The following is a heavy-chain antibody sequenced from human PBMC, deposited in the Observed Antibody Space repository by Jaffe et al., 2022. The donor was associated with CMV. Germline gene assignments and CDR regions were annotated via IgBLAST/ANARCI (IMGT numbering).Heavy chain of an antibody. V-gene: IGHV3-13*01. CDR3: ARGGQEPWGTGSGGYYYYGMDV. CDR2: IGTAGDT. CDR1: GFTFSSYD. J-gene: IGHJ6*02. D-gene: IGHD3-10*01. Sequence: EVQLVESGGGLVQPGGSLRLSCAASGFTFSSYDMHWVRQATGKGLEWVSAIGTAGDTYYPGSVKGRFTISRENAKNSLYLQMNSLRAGDTAVYYCARGGQEPWGTGSGGYYYYGMDVWGQGTTVTVSS.